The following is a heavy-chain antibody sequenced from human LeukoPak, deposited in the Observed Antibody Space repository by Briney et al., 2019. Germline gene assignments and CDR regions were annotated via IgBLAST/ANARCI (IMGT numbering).Heavy chain of an antibody. CDR2: MSGRNNSA. CDR3: GKGRRDVPVTLLGVVIGDY. J-gene: IGHJ4*02. V-gene: IGHV3-23*01. D-gene: IGHD3-3*01. Sequence: PGGSLRLSCVASGFSFSSYVMTWVRQAPGKGLQWVSTMSGRNNSAFYTDSVKGRFTISRDNSKNTLYLQMNSRRAEDTAIYCCGKGRRDVPVTLLGVVIGDYWGRGTLVTVSP. CDR1: GFSFSSYV.